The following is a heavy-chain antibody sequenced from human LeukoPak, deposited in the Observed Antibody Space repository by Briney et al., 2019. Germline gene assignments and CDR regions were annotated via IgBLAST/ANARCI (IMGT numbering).Heavy chain of an antibody. V-gene: IGHV4-39*07. CDR1: GGSISSSSYY. CDR3: ARAGDYDFWSGSPYYFDY. CDR2: IYYSGST. J-gene: IGHJ4*02. D-gene: IGHD3-3*01. Sequence: PSETLSLTCTVSGGSISSSSYYWGWIRQPPGKGLEWIGSIYYSGSTYYNPSLKSRVTISVDTSKNQFSLKLSSVTAADTAVYYCARAGDYDFWSGSPYYFDYWGQGTLVTVSS.